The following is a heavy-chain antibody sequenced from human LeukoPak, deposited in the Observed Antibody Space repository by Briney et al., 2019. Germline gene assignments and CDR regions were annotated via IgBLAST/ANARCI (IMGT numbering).Heavy chain of an antibody. Sequence: TEGSLRLSCAASGFTFSNAWMSWFRQAPGKGLEWVSAISGSGGSTYYADSVMGRFTISRDNSKNTLYLQMNSLRAEDTAVYYCAKDRWTEVDAFDIWGQGTMVTVSS. CDR3: AKDRWTEVDAFDI. D-gene: IGHD1-1*01. V-gene: IGHV3-23*01. CDR2: ISGSGGST. J-gene: IGHJ3*02. CDR1: GFTFSNAW.